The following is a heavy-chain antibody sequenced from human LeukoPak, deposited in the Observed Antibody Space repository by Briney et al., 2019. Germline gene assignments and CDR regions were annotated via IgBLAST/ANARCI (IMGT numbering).Heavy chain of an antibody. V-gene: IGHV3-9*01. D-gene: IGHD3-10*01. J-gene: IGHJ3*02. CDR3: AKASIWFGELYSSAFDI. CDR2: ISWNSGSI. Sequence: PGRSLRLSCAASGFTFDDYAMHWVRQAPGKGLEWVSGISWNSGSIGYADSVKGRFTISRDNAKNSLYLQMNSLRAEDTALYYCAKASIWFGELYSSAFDIWGQGTMVIVSS. CDR1: GFTFDDYA.